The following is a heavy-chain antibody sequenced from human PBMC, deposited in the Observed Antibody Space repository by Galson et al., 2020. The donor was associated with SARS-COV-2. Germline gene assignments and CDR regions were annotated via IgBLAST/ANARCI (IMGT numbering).Heavy chain of an antibody. Sequence: SETLSLTCTVSGGSISSYYWSWIRQPAGKGLEWIGRIYISGGTNYNPSLQSRVTMSVDTSKNQFSLKLSSVTAADTAVYYCARIFNDYYDWGSDFGWFDPWGQGTLVTVSS. CDR2: IYISGGT. CDR1: GGSISSYY. D-gene: IGHD3-10*01. V-gene: IGHV4-4*07. J-gene: IGHJ5*02. CDR3: ARIFNDYYDWGSDFGWFDP.